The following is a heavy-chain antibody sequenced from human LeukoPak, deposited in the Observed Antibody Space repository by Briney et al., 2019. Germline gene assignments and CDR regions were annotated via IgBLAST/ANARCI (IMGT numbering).Heavy chain of an antibody. V-gene: IGHV4-30-4*08. J-gene: IGHJ4*02. Sequence: SETLSLTCTVSGGSISSGDYYWSWIRQPPGKGLEWIGYIYYSGSTYYNPSLKSRVTISVDTSKNQFSLKLSSVTAADTAVYYCARGYSSSWPFGYWGQGTLVTVSS. CDR3: ARGYSSSWPFGY. D-gene: IGHD6-13*01. CDR2: IYYSGST. CDR1: GGSISSGDYY.